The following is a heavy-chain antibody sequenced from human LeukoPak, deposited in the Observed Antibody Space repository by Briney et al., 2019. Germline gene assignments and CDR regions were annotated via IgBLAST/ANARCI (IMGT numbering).Heavy chain of an antibody. Sequence: GGSLRLSCAASGFTFSSYSMNWVRQAPGKGLEWVSYISSSSSTIYYADSVKGRFTISRDNAKNSLYLQMDSLRDEDTAVYYCSKSSSGLFDYWGQGTLVTVSS. CDR3: SKSSSGLFDY. J-gene: IGHJ4*02. D-gene: IGHD6-6*01. CDR1: GFTFSSYS. CDR2: ISSSSSTI. V-gene: IGHV3-48*02.